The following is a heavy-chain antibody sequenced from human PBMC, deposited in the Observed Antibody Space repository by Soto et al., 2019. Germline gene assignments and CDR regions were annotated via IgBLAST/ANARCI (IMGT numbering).Heavy chain of an antibody. V-gene: IGHV1-46*01. CDR2: INPSRGST. J-gene: IGHJ4*02. CDR3: ARKLGYCTNGVCLPYYFDY. Sequence: ASVKVSCKASGYTFTSYYMHWVRQAPGQGLEWMGIINPSRGSTSYAQKFQGRVTMTRDTSTSTVYMELSSLRSEDTAVYYCARKLGYCTNGVCLPYYFDYWGQGTLVTVSS. CDR1: GYTFTSYY. D-gene: IGHD2-8*01.